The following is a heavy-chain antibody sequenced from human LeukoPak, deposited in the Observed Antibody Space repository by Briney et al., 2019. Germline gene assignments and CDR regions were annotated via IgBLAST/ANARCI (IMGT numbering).Heavy chain of an antibody. Sequence: GGSLRLSCAASGFTFSSYSMNWVRQAPGKGLEWVSSISSSSSYIYYADSVKGRFTISRDNAKNSLCLQMNSLRAEDTAVYYCARDYLEWLLYLDYWGQGTLVTVSS. CDR3: ARDYLEWLLYLDY. D-gene: IGHD3-3*01. V-gene: IGHV3-21*01. J-gene: IGHJ4*02. CDR1: GFTFSSYS. CDR2: ISSSSSYI.